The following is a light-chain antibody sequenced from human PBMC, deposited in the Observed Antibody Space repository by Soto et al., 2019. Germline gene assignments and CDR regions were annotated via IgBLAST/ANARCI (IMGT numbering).Light chain of an antibody. V-gene: IGKV3-11*01. CDR1: QSVSSY. J-gene: IGKJ1*01. CDR3: QHRSNAPHWT. Sequence: EIVLTQSPVTLSLSPGERAALSCRASQSVSSYLAWYQQKPGQAPRLLIYDASTRATGIPARFGGSGSGTDFSLTISSLEPEDFAVYYCQHRSNAPHWTFGQGTTVEIK. CDR2: DAS.